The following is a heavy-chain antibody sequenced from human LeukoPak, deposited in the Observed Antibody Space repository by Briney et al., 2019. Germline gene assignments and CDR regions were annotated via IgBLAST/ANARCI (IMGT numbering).Heavy chain of an antibody. D-gene: IGHD3-16*01. Sequence: GGSLRLSCAASGFTFSSYAMSWVRQTPGKGLEWVSAISGSGGSTYYADSVKGRFTISRDNSKNTLYLQMNSLRAEDTAVYYCAKVGFGGGYYFDYWGQGTLVTVSS. CDR1: GFTFSSYA. J-gene: IGHJ4*02. V-gene: IGHV3-23*01. CDR2: ISGSGGST. CDR3: AKVGFGGGYYFDY.